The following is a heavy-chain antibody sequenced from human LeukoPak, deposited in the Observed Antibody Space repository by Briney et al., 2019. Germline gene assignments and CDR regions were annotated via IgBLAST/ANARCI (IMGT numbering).Heavy chain of an antibody. Sequence: GASVKVSCKASGYTFTGYYMHWVRQAPGQGLEWMGWINPNSGGTNYAQKFQGRVTITADESTSTAYMELSSLRSEDTAVYYCARWGGSGSYYNALNPSYDYWGQGTLVTVSS. CDR2: INPNSGGT. J-gene: IGHJ4*02. CDR3: ARWGGSGSYYNALNPSYDY. D-gene: IGHD3-10*01. CDR1: GYTFTGYY. V-gene: IGHV1-2*02.